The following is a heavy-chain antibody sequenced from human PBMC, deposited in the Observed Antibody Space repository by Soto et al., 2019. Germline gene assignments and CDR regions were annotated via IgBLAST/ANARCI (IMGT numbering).Heavy chain of an antibody. CDR1: GGSISSDSYY. D-gene: IGHD3-10*01. J-gene: IGHJ1*01. Sequence: SETLSLTCTVSGGSISSDSYYWGWIRQSPEKGLEWIASISYSGSTYYNPTLKSRLIISVDTSKSQFSLKLSSVTAADTGVYYCARGSSTARWFLQYWGQGSPVTVSS. CDR3: ARGSSTARWFLQY. V-gene: IGHV4-39*01. CDR2: ISYSGST.